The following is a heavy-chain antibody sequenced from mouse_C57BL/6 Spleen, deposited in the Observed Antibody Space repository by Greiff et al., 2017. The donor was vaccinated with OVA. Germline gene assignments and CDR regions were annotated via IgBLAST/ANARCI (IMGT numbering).Heavy chain of an antibody. V-gene: IGHV1-81*01. Sequence: QVQLKESGAELARPGASVKLSCKASGYTFTSYGISWVKQRTGQGLEWIGEIYPRSGNTYYNEKFKGKATLTADKSSSTAYMELRSLTSEDSAVYFCARRSYDGYYEAMDYWGQGTSVTVSS. CDR1: GYTFTSYG. D-gene: IGHD2-3*01. J-gene: IGHJ4*01. CDR2: IYPRSGNT. CDR3: ARRSYDGYYEAMDY.